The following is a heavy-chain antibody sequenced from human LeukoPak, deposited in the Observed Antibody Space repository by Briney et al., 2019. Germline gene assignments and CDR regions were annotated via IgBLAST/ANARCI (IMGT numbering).Heavy chain of an antibody. D-gene: IGHD4-17*01. V-gene: IGHV3-23*01. J-gene: IGHJ4*02. CDR1: GFTFSSYA. Sequence: GRSLRLSCAASGFTFSSYAISWVRQAPGKGMEWDSSIKSGGGSTYYADSVKGRFTISRDNSKNTLFLQMNSLRAEDTAVYYCAKGSYGAYGVFDYWGEGTLVSVSS. CDR2: IKSGGGST. CDR3: AKGSYGAYGVFDY.